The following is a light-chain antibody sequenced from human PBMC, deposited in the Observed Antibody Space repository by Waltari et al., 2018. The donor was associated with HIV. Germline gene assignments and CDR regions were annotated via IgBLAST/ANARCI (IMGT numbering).Light chain of an antibody. V-gene: IGLV2-14*01. CDR1: DPDFGFYNF. CDR2: KVD. J-gene: IGLJ2*01. CDR3: ASYTANDTVI. Sequence: SGLTQPASLSGFPGQSITISCTGADPDFGFYNFIYWYQQQPGKVPKVILSKVDRRASGISHRCSGSKSGNTASLTISGLQTEDEAVYYCASYTANDTVIFAGGTTVTVL.